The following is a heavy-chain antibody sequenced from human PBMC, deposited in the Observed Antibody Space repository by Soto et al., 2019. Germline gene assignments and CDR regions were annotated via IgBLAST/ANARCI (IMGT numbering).Heavy chain of an antibody. CDR2: IIPIFGTA. D-gene: IGHD2-21*01. J-gene: IGHJ6*02. CDR1: GGTFSSYA. V-gene: IGHV1-69*12. Sequence: QVQLVQSGAEVKKPGSSVKVSCKASGGTFSSYAISWVRQAPGQGLEWMGGIIPIFGTADYAQKFQGRVTITADASTSTAYMELSSLRSQDTAVYSCARVANSYRSPQVIYGMDVWGQGTPVTVSS. CDR3: ARVANSYRSPQVIYGMDV.